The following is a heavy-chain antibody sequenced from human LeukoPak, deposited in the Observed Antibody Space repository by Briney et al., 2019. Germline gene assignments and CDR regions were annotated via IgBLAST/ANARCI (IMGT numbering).Heavy chain of an antibody. CDR3: ARHPNQPSNTRGTLFDP. CDR2: IYYTEGT. CDR1: GGSISGTTYY. Sequence: SETLSLTCIVSGGSISGTTYYWGWTRQPPGKELDGIRSIYYTEGTYYNPSLKTRVTISLDTSKNQFSLNLTSVTAADTAVYYCARHPNQPSNTRGTLFDPWGQGTLVTVSS. J-gene: IGHJ5*02. D-gene: IGHD2-2*01. V-gene: IGHV4-39*01.